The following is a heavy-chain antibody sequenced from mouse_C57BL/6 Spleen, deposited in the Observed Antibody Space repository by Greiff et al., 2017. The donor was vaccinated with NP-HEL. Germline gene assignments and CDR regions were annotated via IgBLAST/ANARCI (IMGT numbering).Heavy chain of an antibody. Sequence: VQLQQPGAELVMPGASVKLSCKASGYTFTSYWMHWVKQRPGQGLEWIGEIDPSDSYTNYNQKFKGNSTLTVAKSSSTAYMQLSSLTSEDSAVYYCARQLRLRRAMDYWGQGTSVTVSS. J-gene: IGHJ4*01. D-gene: IGHD3-2*02. CDR2: IDPSDSYT. CDR3: ARQLRLRRAMDY. CDR1: GYTFTSYW. V-gene: IGHV1-69*01.